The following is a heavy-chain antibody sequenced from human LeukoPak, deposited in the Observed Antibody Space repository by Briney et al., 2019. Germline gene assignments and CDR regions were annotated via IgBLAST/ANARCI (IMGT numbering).Heavy chain of an antibody. D-gene: IGHD2-15*01. CDR3: AKLYCSGSSCYSIDH. V-gene: IGHV3-48*03. J-gene: IGHJ4*02. Sequence: GGSLRLSCAASGFTFSSYEMNWVCQAPGKGLEWVSYISSTGNTIYYADSVKGRFTISRDNAKNSLYLQMNSLRAEDTAVYYCAKLYCSGSSCYSIDHWGQGTLVTVSS. CDR1: GFTFSSYE. CDR2: ISSTGNTI.